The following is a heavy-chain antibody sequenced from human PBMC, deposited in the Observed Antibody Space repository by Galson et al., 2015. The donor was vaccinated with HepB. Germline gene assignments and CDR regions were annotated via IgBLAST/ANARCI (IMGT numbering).Heavy chain of an antibody. CDR1: GFTFRTYT. J-gene: IGHJ5*01. Sequence: LSLSCAASGFTFRTYTFHWFRQAPGNGLEWVALISSDGSKNNYADSARGRFTISRDNSWNTVYLQMSSLRPEDTAVYYCARAENCGGGECWLVDSWGLGTLVTVSS. CDR3: ARAENCGGGECWLVDS. D-gene: IGHD2-21*01. CDR2: ISSDGSKN. V-gene: IGHV3-30*04.